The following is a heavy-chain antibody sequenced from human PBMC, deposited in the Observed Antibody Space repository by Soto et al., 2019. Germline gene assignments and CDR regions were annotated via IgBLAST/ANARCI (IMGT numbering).Heavy chain of an antibody. CDR2: IYYSGST. CDR1: GGSVSSGSYY. J-gene: IGHJ5*02. V-gene: IGHV4-61*01. D-gene: IGHD3-22*01. Sequence: TSETLSLTCTVSGGSVSSGSYYWSWIRQPPGKGLEWIGYIYYSGSTNYNPSLKSRVTISVDTSKNQFSLKLSSVTAADTAVYYCARDGAGYYYDTLAWFDPWGQGTLVTSPQ. CDR3: ARDGAGYYYDTLAWFDP.